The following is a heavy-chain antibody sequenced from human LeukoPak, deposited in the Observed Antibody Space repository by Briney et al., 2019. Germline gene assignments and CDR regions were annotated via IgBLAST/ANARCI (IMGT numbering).Heavy chain of an antibody. V-gene: IGHV3-23*01. Sequence: GGSLRLSCAAPGFTFSSYAMSWVRQAPGKGLEWVSAISGSGGSTYYADSVKGRFTISRDNSKNTLYLQMNSLRAEDTAVYYCAIPPLWFGELFDFDYWGQGTLVTVSS. D-gene: IGHD3-10*01. CDR3: AIPPLWFGELFDFDY. CDR2: ISGSGGST. CDR1: GFTFSSYA. J-gene: IGHJ4*02.